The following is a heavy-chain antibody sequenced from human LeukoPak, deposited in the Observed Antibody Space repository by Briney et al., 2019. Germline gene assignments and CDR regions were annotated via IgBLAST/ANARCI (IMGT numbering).Heavy chain of an antibody. CDR2: ISSSSSYI. CDR1: GFTFSSYS. Sequence: GGSLRLSCAASGFTFSSYSMNWVRQAPWKGLEWVSSISSSSSYIYYADSVKGRFTISRDNAKNSLYLQMNSLRAEDTAVYYCANEGGSSGRNGFFRYWGQGTLVTVSS. V-gene: IGHV3-21*01. J-gene: IGHJ1*01. CDR3: ANEGGSSGRNGFFRY. D-gene: IGHD6-19*01.